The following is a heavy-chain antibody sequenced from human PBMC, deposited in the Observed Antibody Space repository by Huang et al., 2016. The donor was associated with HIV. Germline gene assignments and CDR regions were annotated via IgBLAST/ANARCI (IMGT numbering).Heavy chain of an antibody. CDR3: AKEDQSYSVSYLYYFDY. V-gene: IGHV4-61*09. CDR2: IYTRGST. J-gene: IGHJ4*02. D-gene: IGHD1-26*01. Sequence: QVQLQESGPGLVKPSQTLSLTCTVSGGSISSGSYSWSWIRQPAGKGREWIGHIYTRGSTNYTPSLKSRVTISGDTSKNQFSLKLSSVTAADTAVDYCAKEDQSYSVSYLYYFDYWGQGTLVTVSS. CDR1: GGSISSGSYS.